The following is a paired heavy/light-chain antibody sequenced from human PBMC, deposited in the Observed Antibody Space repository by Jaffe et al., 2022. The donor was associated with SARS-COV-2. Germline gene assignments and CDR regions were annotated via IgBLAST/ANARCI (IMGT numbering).Heavy chain of an antibody. CDR3: ATFPYGSGSYNIDY. CDR1: GGSISSVGYY. D-gene: IGHD3-10*01. Sequence: QVQLQESGPGLVRPSQTLSLTCTVSGGSISSVGYYWSWVRQHPGKGLEWIGYIYFSGSTYYNPSLRSRVTISIDTSKNQFSLKLNSVTASDTAVYYCATFPYGSGSYNIDYWGQGTVVTVSS. V-gene: IGHV4-31*03. J-gene: IGHJ4*02. CDR2: IYFSGST.
Light chain of an antibody. J-gene: IGKJ5*01. V-gene: IGKV3-11*01. CDR3: LQRRNWPLT. CDR2: DAV. CDR1: ESISAF. Sequence: EYVLTQSPVTLSLSPGEGATLSCRASESISAFLAWYQQKPGQPPKLLIYDAVNRAPGAPARFSGSGSGTDFILTISSLEPEDSAIYYCLQRRNWPLTFGQGTRLEIK.